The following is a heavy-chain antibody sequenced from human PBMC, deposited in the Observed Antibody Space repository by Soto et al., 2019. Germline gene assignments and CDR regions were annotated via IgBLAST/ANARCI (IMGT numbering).Heavy chain of an antibody. CDR3: VKASRRSSSSYSY. CDR1: GFTLTTYS. V-gene: IGHV3-64D*06. D-gene: IGHD6-6*01. Sequence: HPGGSLRLSCAVSGFTLTTYSMNWVRQAPGKGLEYVSAISSNGGSTYYADSVKGRFTISRDNSKNTLYLQMSSLRAEDTAVYYCVKASRRSSSSYSYWGQGALVTVSS. J-gene: IGHJ4*02. CDR2: ISSNGGST.